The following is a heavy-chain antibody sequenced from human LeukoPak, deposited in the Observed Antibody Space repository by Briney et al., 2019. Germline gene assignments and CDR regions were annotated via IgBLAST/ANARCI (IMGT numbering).Heavy chain of an antibody. Sequence: PSETLSLTCTVSGGSISGYYWSWIRQPPGKGLEWIGYIYYSGSTNYNPSLKSRVTISVDTSKNQFSLKLSSVTAADTAVYYCARNDVWSGYYNYWGQGTVVTVPS. CDR3: ARNDVWSGYYNY. CDR1: GGSISGYY. D-gene: IGHD3-3*01. J-gene: IGHJ4*02. CDR2: IYYSGST. V-gene: IGHV4-59*01.